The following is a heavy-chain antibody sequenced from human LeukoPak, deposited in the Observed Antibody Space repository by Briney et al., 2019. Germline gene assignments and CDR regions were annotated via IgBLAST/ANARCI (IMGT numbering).Heavy chain of an antibody. J-gene: IGHJ4*02. CDR2: YAPEDGKI. CDR3: ATYLLYGSRSFLRMGFDS. CDR1: GHTLTELS. D-gene: IGHD3-10*01. Sequence: ASVKVSCKVFGHTLTELSMHWVRQAPGKGLEWMGGYAPEDGKIIFAQTFQGRVTVTEDTSTDTGYMELSSLRSEDAAVYYCATYLLYGSRSFLRMGFDSWGQGTLVTVSS. V-gene: IGHV1-24*01.